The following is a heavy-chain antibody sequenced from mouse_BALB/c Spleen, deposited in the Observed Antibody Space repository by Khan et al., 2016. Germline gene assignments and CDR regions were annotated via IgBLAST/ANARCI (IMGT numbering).Heavy chain of an antibody. CDR3: ATYGNDEGFAY. Sequence: EVQLQESGPGLVKPSQSLSLTCSVTGYSITSGYYWNWIRQFPGNKLEWMGYISYDGSNNYNPSLKNRISITRDTSKNQFFLKLNSVTTEDTATYYCATYGNDEGFAYWGQGTLVTVSA. J-gene: IGHJ3*01. D-gene: IGHD2-2*01. V-gene: IGHV3-6*02. CDR2: ISYDGSN. CDR1: GYSITSGYY.